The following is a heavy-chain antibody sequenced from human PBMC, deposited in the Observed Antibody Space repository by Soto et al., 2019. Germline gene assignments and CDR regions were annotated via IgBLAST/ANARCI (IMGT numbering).Heavy chain of an antibody. CDR2: ISGSGGST. J-gene: IGHJ4*02. CDR3: AKGALPIMSIAARGGFDY. Sequence: GGSLRLSCAASGFTFSSYAMSWVRQAPGKGLEWVSAISGSGGSTYYADSVKGRFTISRDNSKNTLYLQMNSLRAEDTAVYYCAKGALPIMSIAARGGFDYWGQGTLVTVSS. V-gene: IGHV3-23*01. CDR1: GFTFSSYA. D-gene: IGHD6-6*01.